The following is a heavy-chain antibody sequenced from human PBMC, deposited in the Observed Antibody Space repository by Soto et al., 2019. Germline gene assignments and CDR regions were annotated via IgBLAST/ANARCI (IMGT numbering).Heavy chain of an antibody. CDR1: GGTFSSYA. J-gene: IGHJ6*02. D-gene: IGHD6-6*01. CDR2: IIPIFGTA. Sequence: QVQLVQSGAEVKKPGSSVKVSCKASGGTFSSYAISWVRQAPGQGLEWMGGIIPIFGTANYAQKFQGRVTSTEDESTSTAYMELSILRSEDTAVYYCARGPLSSIAARPLGYYYGMDVWGQGTTVTVSS. V-gene: IGHV1-69*01. CDR3: ARGPLSSIAARPLGYYYGMDV.